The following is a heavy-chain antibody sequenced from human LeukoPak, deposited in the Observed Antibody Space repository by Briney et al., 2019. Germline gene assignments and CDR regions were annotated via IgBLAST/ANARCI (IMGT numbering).Heavy chain of an antibody. J-gene: IGHJ4*02. CDR1: GFTFSDYA. D-gene: IGHD4-17*01. V-gene: IGHV3-21*06. Sequence: PGGSLRLSCTASGFTFSDYAMTWVRQAPGKWLEWVSSISSGNGYIYYADSVRGRFTISRDNAKNSLYLQMNSLRVEDTAFYYCARDLNLGSSTLTTFKPIDYWGQGTLVTVSS. CDR3: ARDLNLGSSTLTTFKPIDY. CDR2: ISSGNGYI.